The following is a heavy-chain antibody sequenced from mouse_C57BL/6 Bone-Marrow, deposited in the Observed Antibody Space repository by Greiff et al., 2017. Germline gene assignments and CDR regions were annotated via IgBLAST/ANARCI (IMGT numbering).Heavy chain of an antibody. V-gene: IGHV5-15*01. CDR2: ISNLAYSI. D-gene: IGHD6-1*01. J-gene: IGHJ1*03. CDR3: ARPLSTWYFDV. Sequence: EVQLVESGGGLVQPGGSLKLSCAASGFTFSDYGMAWVRQAPRKGPEWVAFISNLAYSIYYADTVTGRFTISRENAKNTLYLEMSSLRSEDTAMYYCARPLSTWYFDVWGTGTTVTVSS. CDR1: GFTFSDYG.